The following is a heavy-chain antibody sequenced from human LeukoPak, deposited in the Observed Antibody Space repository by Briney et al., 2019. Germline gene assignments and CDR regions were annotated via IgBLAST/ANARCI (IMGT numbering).Heavy chain of an antibody. D-gene: IGHD3-10*01. CDR1: GYTFTSYY. CDR2: INPSGGST. Sequence: GASVKVSCKASGYTFTSYYMHWVRQAPGQGLEWMGIINPSGGSTSYAQKFQGRVTMTRDTSTSTVYMELSSLRSEDTAVYYCARADVTMVRGVETNFDYWGQGTLVTVSS. CDR3: ARADVTMVRGVETNFDY. V-gene: IGHV1-46*01. J-gene: IGHJ4*02.